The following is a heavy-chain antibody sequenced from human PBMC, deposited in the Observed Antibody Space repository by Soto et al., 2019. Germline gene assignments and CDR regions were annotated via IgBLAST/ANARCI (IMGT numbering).Heavy chain of an antibody. CDR2: ISGSGGST. CDR1: GFTFSSYA. J-gene: IGHJ4*02. D-gene: IGHD4-17*01. CDR3: AKDITIDYGDYPYYFDY. V-gene: IGHV3-23*01. Sequence: EVQLLESGGGLVQPGGSLRLSCAASGFTFSSYAMSWVRQAPGKGLEWVPAISGSGGSTYYADSVKGRFTISRDNSKNTLYLQMNSLRAEDTAVYYCAKDITIDYGDYPYYFDYWGQGTLVTVSS.